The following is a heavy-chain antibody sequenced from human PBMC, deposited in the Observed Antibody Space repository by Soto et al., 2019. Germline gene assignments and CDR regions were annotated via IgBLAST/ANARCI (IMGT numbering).Heavy chain of an antibody. J-gene: IGHJ3*02. CDR2: INPDSGDA. CDR1: GYIFTGYH. D-gene: IGHD4-17*01. CDR3: ARDPRDYYDSGVSHAFDT. Sequence: QVQLVQSGAEVKKPGASVKVSCKASGYIFTGYHMHWVRQAPGQGLEWMGWINPDSGDAKYAQKFQGRVTMTRDTSISTGYRELSSLTSDDTAIYYCARDPRDYYDSGVSHAFDTWGQGTMVTVS. V-gene: IGHV1-2*02.